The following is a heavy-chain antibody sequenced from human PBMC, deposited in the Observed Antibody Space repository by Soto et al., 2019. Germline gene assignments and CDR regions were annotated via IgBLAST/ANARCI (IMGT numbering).Heavy chain of an antibody. J-gene: IGHJ4*02. V-gene: IGHV4-4*02. CDR3: VRYNAASGTYYFDF. Sequence: QVELQESGPGLVKPSRTLSLTCAVSGASVSSTYWWSWVRQPPGKGPEWIGEINHRGSANYNPSLKSRVTISVDISKSQFSLRLTSVTAADTAVYYCVRYNAASGTYYFDFWGQGALVTVSS. D-gene: IGHD6-13*01. CDR1: GASVSSTYW. CDR2: INHRGSA.